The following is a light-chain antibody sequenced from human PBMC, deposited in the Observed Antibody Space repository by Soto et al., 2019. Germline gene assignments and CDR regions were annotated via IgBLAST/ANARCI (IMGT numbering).Light chain of an antibody. CDR2: AAS. V-gene: IGKV1-39*01. CDR3: QQNFSNPNP. J-gene: IGKJ1*01. Sequence: IQRTPSPSSLSASVGDRVTITCRASQSISSYLNWYQQKPGKAPKLLIYAASSLQSGVPSRFSGSGSGTDFTLTISSLQPEDFATYYCQQNFSNPNPFGQGTKVDIK. CDR1: QSISSY.